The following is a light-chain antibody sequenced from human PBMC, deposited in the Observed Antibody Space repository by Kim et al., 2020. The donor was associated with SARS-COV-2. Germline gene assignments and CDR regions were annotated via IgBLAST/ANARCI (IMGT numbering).Light chain of an antibody. Sequence: FWAQGERSTRSCRPSQSVGSSLAWYQQQPGHAPRLFIYDTSNRPPDIPARFSGSGSGTDFTLTISSLEPEDFAVYYCQQRTNWSYSFGQGTKMEIK. V-gene: IGKV3-11*01. CDR2: DTS. CDR1: QSVGSS. J-gene: IGKJ2*03. CDR3: QQRTNWSYS.